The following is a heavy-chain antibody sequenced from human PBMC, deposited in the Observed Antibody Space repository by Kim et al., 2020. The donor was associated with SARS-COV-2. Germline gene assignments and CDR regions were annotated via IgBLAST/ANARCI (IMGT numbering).Heavy chain of an antibody. J-gene: IGHJ3*02. CDR3: TNEGEGVPDKYAFDI. Sequence: GGSLRLSCVDSGFTFSTYGMHWVRQAPGKGLEWVAVVSSDGGTKYYADSVKGRFTISRDNSKNTLNLQMNSLRAEETAIYYCTNEGEGVPDKYAFDIWG. CDR2: VSSDGGTK. V-gene: IGHV3-30*18. D-gene: IGHD3-10*01. CDR1: GFTFSTYG.